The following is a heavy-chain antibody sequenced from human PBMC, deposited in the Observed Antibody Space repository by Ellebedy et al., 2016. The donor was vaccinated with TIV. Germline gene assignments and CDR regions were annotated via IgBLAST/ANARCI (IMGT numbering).Heavy chain of an antibody. J-gene: IGHJ3*02. CDR1: GWSFSGYY. D-gene: IGHD6-13*01. CDR2: IYHSGST. V-gene: IGHV4-34*01. CDR3: ARHQQLVQTIDAFDI. Sequence: GSLRLSXAVYGWSFSGYYWSWIRQPPGKGLEWIGEIYHSGSTNYNPSLKSRVTISVDKSKNQFSLKLSSVTAADTAVYYCARHQQLVQTIDAFDIWGQGTMVTVSS.